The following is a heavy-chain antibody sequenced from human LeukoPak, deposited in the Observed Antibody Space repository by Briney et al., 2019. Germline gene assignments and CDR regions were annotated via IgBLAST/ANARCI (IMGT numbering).Heavy chain of an antibody. J-gene: IGHJ4*02. CDR2: VSSGFHA. V-gene: IGHV3-13*01. CDR3: VREARGYHYTYFDY. CDR1: GFTLGSHD. Sequence: QPGGPLRLCCTAAGFTLGSHDMHWVRQIPGQGLEWVAAVSSGFHAFFADSVQGRFTVSREDARNSLYLQMNSLRAGDTAVYYCVREARGYHYTYFDYWGQGTLVTVSS. D-gene: IGHD5-18*01.